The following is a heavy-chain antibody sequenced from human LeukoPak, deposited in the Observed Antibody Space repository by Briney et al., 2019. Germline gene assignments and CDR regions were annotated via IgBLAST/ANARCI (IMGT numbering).Heavy chain of an antibody. D-gene: IGHD3-3*01. CDR2: IKRKTDGETT. CDR3: TTSFGGPFDV. CDR1: GFTFSNAW. Sequence: PGGSLRLSCAASGFTFSNAWMSWVRQAPGKGLEWVGQIKRKTDGETTDYAGPVKGRFTISRDDSKNTVYLQMNSLKTEDTAVYSCTTSFGGPFDVWGQGTMVTVSS. V-gene: IGHV3-15*01. J-gene: IGHJ3*01.